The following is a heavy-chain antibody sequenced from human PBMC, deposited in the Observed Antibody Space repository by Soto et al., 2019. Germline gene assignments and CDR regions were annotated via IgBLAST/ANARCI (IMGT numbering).Heavy chain of an antibody. Sequence: PSETLSLTCXVSGGSVSSGSYYWSWIRQPPGKGLEWIGYIYYSGSTNYNPSLKSRVTISVDTSENQFSLKLTSVTAADTAVYYCARRYGPGFDYWGQGTLVTVSS. J-gene: IGHJ4*02. CDR3: ARRYGPGFDY. CDR1: GGSVSSGSYY. D-gene: IGHD4-17*01. V-gene: IGHV4-61*01. CDR2: IYYSGST.